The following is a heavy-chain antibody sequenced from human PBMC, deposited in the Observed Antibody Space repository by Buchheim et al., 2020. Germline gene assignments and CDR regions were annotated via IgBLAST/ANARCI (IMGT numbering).Heavy chain of an antibody. CDR3: ARDRGLLWFGELPDYYGMDV. Sequence: QVQLVQSGAEVKKPGSSVKVSCKASGGTFSSYTISWVRQAPGQGLEWMGRIIPILGIANYAQKFQGRVTITADKSTSTAYMELSSLRSEDTAVYYCARDRGLLWFGELPDYYGMDVWGQGTT. CDR2: IIPILGIA. V-gene: IGHV1-69*08. J-gene: IGHJ6*02. CDR1: GGTFSSYT. D-gene: IGHD3-10*01.